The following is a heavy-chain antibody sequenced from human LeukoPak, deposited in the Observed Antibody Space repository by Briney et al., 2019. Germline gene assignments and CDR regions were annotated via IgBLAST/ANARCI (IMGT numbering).Heavy chain of an antibody. D-gene: IGHD3-10*01. CDR3: TKEGLQGRGPYTDI. J-gene: IGHJ4*02. V-gene: IGHV3-7*01. CDR1: GFTFSTYW. Sequence: PGGSLRLSCAASGFTFSTYWMSWVRQAPGKGLQWVANIKQDGSDKYYVDSVKGRFTISRDNAKNTLYLQMNSLRAEDTAVYYCTKEGLQGRGPYTDIWGQGTLVTVSS. CDR2: IKQDGSDK.